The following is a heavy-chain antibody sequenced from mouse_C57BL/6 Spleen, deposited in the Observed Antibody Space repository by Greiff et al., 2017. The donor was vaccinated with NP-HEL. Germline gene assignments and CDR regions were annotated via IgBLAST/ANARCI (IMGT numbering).Heavy chain of an antibody. V-gene: IGHV5-4*01. CDR2: ISDGGSYT. D-gene: IGHD2-4*01. J-gene: IGHJ4*01. CDR3: ARDLYDYGDYYAMDY. Sequence: EVKVEESGGGLVKPGGSLKLSCAASGFTFSSYAMSWVRQTPEKRLEWVATISDGGSYTYYPDNVKGRFTISRDNAKNNLYLQMSHLKSEDTAMYYCARDLYDYGDYYAMDYWGQGTSVTVSS. CDR1: GFTFSSYA.